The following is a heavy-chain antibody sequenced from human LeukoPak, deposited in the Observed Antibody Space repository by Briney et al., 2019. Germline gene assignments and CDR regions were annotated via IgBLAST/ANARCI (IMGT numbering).Heavy chain of an antibody. V-gene: IGHV3-23*01. Sequence: GGSLRLSCAASGFTFSRNSMTWVRQAPGKGLEWVSAISGSDGSTYYADSVKGRFTISRDNSKNTLYLQMNSLRAEDTAVYYCTTKGYTYASYWGQGTLVTVSS. CDR3: TTKGYTYASY. CDR1: GFTFSRNS. J-gene: IGHJ4*02. D-gene: IGHD5-18*01. CDR2: ISGSDGST.